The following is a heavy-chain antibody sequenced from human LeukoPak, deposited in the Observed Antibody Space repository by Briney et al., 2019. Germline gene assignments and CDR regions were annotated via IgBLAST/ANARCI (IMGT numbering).Heavy chain of an antibody. CDR1: GGSFSGYY. CDR2: INHSGST. CDR3: ARGLGYYYDSSGYQSLYFDY. V-gene: IGHV4-34*01. D-gene: IGHD3-22*01. Sequence: SETLSLTCAVYGGSFSGYYWSWIRQPPGKGLEWIGEINHSGSTNYNPSLKSRVTISVDTSKNQFSLKLSSVTAADTAVYYCARGLGYYYDSSGYQSLYFDYWGQGTLVTVSS. J-gene: IGHJ4*02.